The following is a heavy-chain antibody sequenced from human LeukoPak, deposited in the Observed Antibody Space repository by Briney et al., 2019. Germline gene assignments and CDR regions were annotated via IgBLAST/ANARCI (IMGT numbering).Heavy chain of an antibody. V-gene: IGHV1-2*02. CDR1: GYTFTGYY. CDR2: INPNSGGT. D-gene: IGHD2-15*01. Sequence: ASVKVSCKASGYTFTGYYMHWVRQAPGQGLEWMGWINPNSGGTNYAQKFQGRVTMTRGTSISTAYMELSRLRSDDTAVYYCARDREDIVVVVAATPKAFDIWGQGTMVTVSS. CDR3: ARDREDIVVVVAATPKAFDI. J-gene: IGHJ3*02.